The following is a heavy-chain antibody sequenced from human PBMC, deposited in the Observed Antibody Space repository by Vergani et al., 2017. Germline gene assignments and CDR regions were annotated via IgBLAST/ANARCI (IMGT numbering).Heavy chain of an antibody. Sequence: QVQLQESGPGLVKPSETLSLTCTVSGDSVISTDYHWGWIRKPPGKGLEWIGGMDYSGRTSYNPSLESRISISFETPKNQFSLRLSSVTAADTAVYYCARDRRYCINGVCLMGFDPWGQGTLVTVSS. D-gene: IGHD2-8*01. CDR3: ARDRRYCINGVCLMGFDP. CDR2: MDYSGRT. CDR1: GDSVISTDYH. V-gene: IGHV4-39*07. J-gene: IGHJ5*02.